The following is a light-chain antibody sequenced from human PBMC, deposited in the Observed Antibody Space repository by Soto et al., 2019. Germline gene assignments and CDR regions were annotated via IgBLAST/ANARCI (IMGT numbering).Light chain of an antibody. J-gene: IGLJ3*02. CDR2: KND. CDR3: ATWDASLSGWV. CDR1: SSNIGRNY. Sequence: QAVVSQPPSASGTPGQRVTISCSGSSSNIGRNYVYWYQQFPGTAPKLLIFKNDQRPSGVPDRFSGSKSGTSASLAISGLRSEDEADYYCATWDASLSGWVFGGGTKPTVL. V-gene: IGLV1-47*01.